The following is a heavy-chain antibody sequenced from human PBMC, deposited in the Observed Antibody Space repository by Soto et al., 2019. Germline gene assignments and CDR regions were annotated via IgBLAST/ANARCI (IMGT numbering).Heavy chain of an antibody. CDR3: ASHLFTIFGVVTERNGMDV. D-gene: IGHD3-3*01. CDR1: GGSFSGYY. Sequence: SETLSLTCAVYGGSFSGYYWSWIRQPPGKGLEWIGEINHSGSTNYNPSLKSRVTISVDTSENQFSLKLRSVTAADTAVYYCASHLFTIFGVVTERNGMDVWVQGTTVTVSS. CDR2: INHSGST. V-gene: IGHV4-34*01. J-gene: IGHJ6*02.